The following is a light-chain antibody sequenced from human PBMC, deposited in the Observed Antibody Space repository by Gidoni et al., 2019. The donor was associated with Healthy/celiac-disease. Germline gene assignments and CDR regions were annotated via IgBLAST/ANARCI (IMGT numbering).Light chain of an antibody. CDR1: TSTVGGYDF. CDR3: CSYAGCYTCFV. CDR2: DVY. J-gene: IGLJ2*01. Sequence: QSALTQPRAVSGSPGQSVTISCTGTTSTVGGYDFVSWYQHNPDKAPNSLMYDVYKRPSGVPDRFSGSKSCNTASLTISGRLAEDEADYYCCSYAGCYTCFVFGGGTTLTVL. V-gene: IGLV2-11*01.